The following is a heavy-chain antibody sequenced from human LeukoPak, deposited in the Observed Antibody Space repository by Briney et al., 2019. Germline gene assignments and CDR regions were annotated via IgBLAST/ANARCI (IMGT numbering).Heavy chain of an antibody. CDR1: GYSISSGYY. V-gene: IGHV4-38-2*02. D-gene: IGHD3-9*01. CDR3: ARLRYFDPFDY. J-gene: IGHJ4*02. CDR2: INHSGST. Sequence: SETLSLTCTVSGYSISSGYYWGWIRQPPGKGLEWIGEINHSGSTNYNPSLKSRVTISVDTSKNQFSLKLSSVTAADTAVYYCARLRYFDPFDYWGQGTLVTVSS.